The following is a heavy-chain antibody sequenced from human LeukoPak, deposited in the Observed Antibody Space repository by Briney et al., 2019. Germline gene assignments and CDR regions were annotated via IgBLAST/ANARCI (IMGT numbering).Heavy chain of an antibody. V-gene: IGHV3-33*01. Sequence: GRSLRLSCAASGFTFSSYGMHWVRQAPGKGLEWVAVIWYDGSNKYYADSVKGRFTISRDNSKNTLYLQMNSLRAEDTAVYYCAGGPPALRFLEYYYYYMDVWGKGTTVTVSS. J-gene: IGHJ6*03. CDR1: GFTFSSYG. CDR3: AGGPPALRFLEYYYYYMDV. CDR2: IWYDGSNK. D-gene: IGHD3-3*01.